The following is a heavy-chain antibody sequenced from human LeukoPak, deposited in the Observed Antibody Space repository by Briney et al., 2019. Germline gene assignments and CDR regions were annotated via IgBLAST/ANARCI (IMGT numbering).Heavy chain of an antibody. D-gene: IGHD1-26*01. V-gene: IGHV4-4*07. CDR3: ARENSGSYREFDY. J-gene: IGHJ4*02. Sequence: SETLSLTCTVSGSSISSYYWSWIRRPAGKGLEWIGRIYTSGSTNYNASLKSRVSMSVDTSKNQFSLKLSSVTAADTAVFYCARENSGSYREFDYWGQGTLVTVSS. CDR1: GSSISSYY. CDR2: IYTSGST.